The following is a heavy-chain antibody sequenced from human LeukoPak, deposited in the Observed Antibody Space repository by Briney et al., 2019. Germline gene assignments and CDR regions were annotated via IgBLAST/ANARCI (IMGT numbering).Heavy chain of an antibody. J-gene: IGHJ3*02. CDR3: ARDLHYYDSSGYYSGAFDI. V-gene: IGHV3-64*01. Sequence: GGSLRLSCAASGFTFSSYAMHWVRQAPGKGLEYVSAISSNGGSTYYANSVKGRFTISRDNSKNTLYLQMGSLRAEDMAVYYCARDLHYYDSSGYYSGAFDIWGQGTMVTVSS. D-gene: IGHD3-22*01. CDR1: GFTFSSYA. CDR2: ISSNGGST.